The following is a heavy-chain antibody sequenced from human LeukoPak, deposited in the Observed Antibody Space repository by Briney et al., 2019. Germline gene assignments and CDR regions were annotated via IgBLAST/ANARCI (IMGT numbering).Heavy chain of an antibody. CDR1: GGSMSSYY. D-gene: IGHD6-13*01. J-gene: IGHJ4*02. V-gene: IGHV4-4*07. CDR3: ATYDQKLAFDN. CDR2: MYTDGST. Sequence: SETLSLTCIVSGGSMSSYYWSWIRQPAGKGLERIGRMYTDGSTNYNPFLNSRVTMSVDTSKKHFSLRPNSVTAADTAVYYCATYDQKLAFDNWGQGTLVTVSS.